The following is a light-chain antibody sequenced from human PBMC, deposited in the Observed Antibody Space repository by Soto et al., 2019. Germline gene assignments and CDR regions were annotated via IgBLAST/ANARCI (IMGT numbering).Light chain of an antibody. J-gene: IGKJ1*01. V-gene: IGKV1-39*01. Sequence: DIHMTQPPSSLSASVGDRVTITCRASQGISTYLNWYQQRPGKAPKRLIYAASSLQSGVPSRFSGSGSETHFTLTISSLQPEDFATYSCQQSYSTTWTFGQGTKVDIK. CDR2: AAS. CDR1: QGISTY. CDR3: QQSYSTTWT.